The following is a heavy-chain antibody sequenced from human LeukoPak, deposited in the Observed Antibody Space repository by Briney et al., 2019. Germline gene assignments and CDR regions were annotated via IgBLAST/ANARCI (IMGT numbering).Heavy chain of an antibody. Sequence: PGGSLRLSCEASGFSFSNYAMHWVRQAPGKGLEWVAVTWYDGSNQDYADSVKGRFTISRDNSKNTLYLQVSSLRAEDTAVYYCARDRWYDGSGYIAAFDYWGQGTLVTVS. J-gene: IGHJ4*02. D-gene: IGHD3-22*01. V-gene: IGHV3-33*08. CDR1: GFSFSNYA. CDR3: ARDRWYDGSGYIAAFDY. CDR2: TWYDGSNQ.